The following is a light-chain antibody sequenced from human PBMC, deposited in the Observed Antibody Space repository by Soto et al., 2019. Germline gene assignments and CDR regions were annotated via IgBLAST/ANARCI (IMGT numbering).Light chain of an antibody. J-gene: IGKJ5*01. CDR2: DAS. CDR3: QQRSNWPPSIT. CDR1: QSVSSY. Sequence: ELLMTQSPATLSVSPGERATLSCRASQSVSSYLAWYQQKPGQAPSLLIYDASNRATGIPARFSGSGSGTDFTLTISSLEPEDFAVYYCQQRSNWPPSITFGQGTRLEIK. V-gene: IGKV3-11*01.